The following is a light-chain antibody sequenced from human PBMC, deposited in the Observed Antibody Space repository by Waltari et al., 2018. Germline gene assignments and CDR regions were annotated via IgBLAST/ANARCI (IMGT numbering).Light chain of an antibody. Sequence: ELVMTQSPATLSVSPGERATLSCRASQSVSRNLSWYQQKPGQAPRLLIYDASTRTTGIPARFSGSGSGTEFTLTISSLQSEDFAVYYCQQYNNWPRTFGQGTKLESK. J-gene: IGKJ2*01. V-gene: IGKV3-15*01. CDR1: QSVSRN. CDR3: QQYNNWPRT. CDR2: DAS.